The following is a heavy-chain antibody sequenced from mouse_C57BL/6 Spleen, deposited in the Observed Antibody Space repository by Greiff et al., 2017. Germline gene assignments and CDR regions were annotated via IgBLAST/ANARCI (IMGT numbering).Heavy chain of an antibody. CDR3: ARDGYDDGNYYAMDY. J-gene: IGHJ4*01. Sequence: VQLQQPGAELVRPGSSVKLSCKASGYTFTSYWMDWVKQRPGQGLEWIGNIYPSDSETHYNQKFKDKATLTVDKSSSTAYMQLSSLTSEDSAVYYCARDGYDDGNYYAMDYWGQGTSVTVSS. CDR2: IYPSDSET. CDR1: GYTFTSYW. D-gene: IGHD2-2*01. V-gene: IGHV1-61*01.